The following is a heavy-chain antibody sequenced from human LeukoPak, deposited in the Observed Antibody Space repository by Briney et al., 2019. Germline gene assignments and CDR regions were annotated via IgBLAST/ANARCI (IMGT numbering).Heavy chain of an antibody. V-gene: IGHV3-53*01. J-gene: IGHJ4*02. Sequence: GGSLRLPCAASGFTVSSNYMSWVRQAPGKGLEWVSGIYSGGSTYYADSVKGRFTISRDNSKNTLYLQMNSLRAEDTAVYFCARNRDSSGWYDFDYWGQGTLVTVPS. CDR2: IYSGGST. D-gene: IGHD6-19*01. CDR1: GFTVSSNY. CDR3: ARNRDSSGWYDFDY.